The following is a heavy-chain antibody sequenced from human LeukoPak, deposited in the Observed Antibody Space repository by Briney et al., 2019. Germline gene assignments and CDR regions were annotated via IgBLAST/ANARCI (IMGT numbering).Heavy chain of an antibody. J-gene: IGHJ4*02. Sequence: SETLSLTCAVSGCSISSSNWWSWVRQPPGKGLEWIGEIYHSGSTNYNPSLKSRVTISVDKSKNQFSLKLSSVTAAGTAVYYCAREGGTYRPLDYSGQGTLVTVAS. CDR2: IYHSGST. V-gene: IGHV4-4*02. CDR3: AREGGTYRPLDY. CDR1: GCSISSSNW. D-gene: IGHD1-1*01.